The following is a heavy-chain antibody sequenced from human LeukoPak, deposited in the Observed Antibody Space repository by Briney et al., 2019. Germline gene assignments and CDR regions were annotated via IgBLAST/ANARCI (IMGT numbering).Heavy chain of an antibody. V-gene: IGHV1-69*10. CDR1: GGTFISYA. D-gene: IGHD3-10*02. CDR3: SIEMMELFGESSDY. CDR2: IIPILGIA. Sequence: SVMVSSKAAGGTFISYAISWVRRAPGQGLEWLGGIIPILGIADDAQKFQGRVTSTAAKSTSTAYMELSSLRSEDTAVYYWSIEMMELFGESSDYWGQGTLVTVSS. J-gene: IGHJ4*02.